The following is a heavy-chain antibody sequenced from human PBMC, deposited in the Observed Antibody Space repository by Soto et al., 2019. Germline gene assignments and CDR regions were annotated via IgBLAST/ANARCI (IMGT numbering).Heavy chain of an antibody. CDR1: GYTFTSYA. CDR3: ARTVGYYYGMDV. D-gene: IGHD4-17*01. J-gene: IGHJ6*02. Sequence: QVQLVQSGAEVKKPGASVKVSCKASGYTFTSYAMHWVRQAPGQRLEWMGWINAGNGNTKYSQKFQGRVTITRDTSARTAYMELSRLRSEDTAAYYCARTVGYYYGMDVWGQGTTVTVSS. CDR2: INAGNGNT. V-gene: IGHV1-3*01.